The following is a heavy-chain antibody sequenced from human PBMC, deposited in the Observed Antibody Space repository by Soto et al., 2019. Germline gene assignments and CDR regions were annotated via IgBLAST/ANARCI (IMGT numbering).Heavy chain of an antibody. V-gene: IGHV3-23*01. D-gene: IGHD3-3*01. CDR3: AKLERFLEWLEDY. CDR2: ISGSGGST. J-gene: IGHJ4*02. Sequence: GGSLRLSCAASGFTFSSYAMSWVRQAPGKGLEWVSAISGSGGSTYCADSVKGRFTISRDNSKNTLYLQMNSLRAEDTAVYYCAKLERFLEWLEDYWGQGTLVTVSS. CDR1: GFTFSSYA.